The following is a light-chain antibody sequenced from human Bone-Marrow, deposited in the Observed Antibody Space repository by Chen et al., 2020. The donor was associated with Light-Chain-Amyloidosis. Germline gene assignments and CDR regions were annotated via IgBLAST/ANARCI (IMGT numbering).Light chain of an antibody. V-gene: IGLV3-21*02. CDR1: NIGSTS. CDR2: DDR. Sequence: SYVLTQPSSVSVAPGQTATIACGGNNIGSTSVHWYQQTPGQAPLLVVYDDRSRPSGLPERLSSSNSGNTATLTSSRVEAGDEADYYCQVWDRSSDRPVFGGGTKLTVL. J-gene: IGLJ3*02. CDR3: QVWDRSSDRPV.